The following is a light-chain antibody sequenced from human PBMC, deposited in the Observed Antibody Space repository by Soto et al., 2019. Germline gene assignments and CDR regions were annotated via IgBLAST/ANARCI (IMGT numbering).Light chain of an antibody. CDR2: KAS. V-gene: IGKV1-5*03. Sequence: ETQVTQYTSTLSGSGGERVSLSWRASQTISSWLAWYQQKPGKAPKLLIYKASTLKSGVPSRFSGSGSGTEFTLTISSLQPDDFATYYCQHYNSYSEAFAQGTKVDI. CDR3: QHYNSYSEA. J-gene: IGKJ1*01. CDR1: QTISSW.